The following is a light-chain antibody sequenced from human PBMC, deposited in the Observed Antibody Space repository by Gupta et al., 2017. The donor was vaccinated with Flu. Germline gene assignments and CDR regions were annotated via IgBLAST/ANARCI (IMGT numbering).Light chain of an antibody. J-gene: IGLJ1*01. CDR3: CSYTVRSIFYV. CDR1: SSYAGRSDY. CDR2: DVS. V-gene: IGLV2-14*01. Sequence: APTHPPSVSGSPGQSITISCTGTSSYAGRSDYVSWYQQHPDKTPKLIIYDVSNLHSGVSSRFSGSKCGSTAPLTISGLQAEEDTAYYWCSYTVRSIFYVFGTGTKVTVL.